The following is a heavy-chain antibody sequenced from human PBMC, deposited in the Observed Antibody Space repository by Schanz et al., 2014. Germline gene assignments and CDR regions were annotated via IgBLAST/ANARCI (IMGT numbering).Heavy chain of an antibody. CDR1: GITFSSHS. V-gene: IGHV3-48*04. CDR3: ARIGGSVFDY. D-gene: IGHD3-10*01. Sequence: EVHLVESGGGLVQPGGSLRLSCAASGITFSSHSFNWVRQAPGKGLEWLSVISASGGDTYYADSVKGRFTISRDNSKNSLYLQMNSLRAEDTAVYYCARIGGSVFDYWAQGTLVTVSS. CDR2: ISASGGDT. J-gene: IGHJ4*02.